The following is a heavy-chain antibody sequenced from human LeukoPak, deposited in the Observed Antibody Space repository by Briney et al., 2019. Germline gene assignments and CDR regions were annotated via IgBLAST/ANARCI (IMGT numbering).Heavy chain of an antibody. Sequence: SETLSLTCTVSGGSISSYYWSWIRQPAGKGLEWIGRIYTSGSTNYNPSLKSRVTMSVDTSKSQFSLKLSSVTAADTAVYYCAREAYYDSSGYLVDYWGQGTLVTVSS. D-gene: IGHD3-22*01. CDR3: AREAYYDSSGYLVDY. J-gene: IGHJ4*02. CDR1: GGSISSYY. V-gene: IGHV4-4*07. CDR2: IYTSGST.